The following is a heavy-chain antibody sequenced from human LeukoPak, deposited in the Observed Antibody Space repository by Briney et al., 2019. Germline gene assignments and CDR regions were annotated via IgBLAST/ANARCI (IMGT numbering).Heavy chain of an antibody. D-gene: IGHD2-2*01. V-gene: IGHV4-59*08. CDR1: GGSISSYY. CDR2: IYYSGST. J-gene: IGHJ3*02. CDR3: ARRPHGVYCSSTSCYAGAFDI. Sequence: SETLSLTCTVSGGSISSYYWSWIRQPPGKGLEWIGYIYYSGSTNYNPSLKSRVTISVDTSKNQFSLKLSSVTAADTAAYYCARRPHGVYCSSTSCYAGAFDIWGQGTMVTVSS.